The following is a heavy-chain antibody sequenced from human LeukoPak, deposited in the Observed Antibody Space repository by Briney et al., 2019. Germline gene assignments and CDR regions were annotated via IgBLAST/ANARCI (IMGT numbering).Heavy chain of an antibody. CDR1: GGSISSSNYY. CDR3: AHFKGGSFDF. D-gene: IGHD1-26*01. V-gene: IGHV4-39*01. CDR2: IYYSGNT. Sequence: SETLSLTCTVSGGSISSSNYYWGWIRQPPGRGLEWIGSIYYSGNTYYNPSLKSRVTISVDTSKNQFSLKLTSVTAADTAVYYCAHFKGGSFDFWGQGTMVTVSS. J-gene: IGHJ3*01.